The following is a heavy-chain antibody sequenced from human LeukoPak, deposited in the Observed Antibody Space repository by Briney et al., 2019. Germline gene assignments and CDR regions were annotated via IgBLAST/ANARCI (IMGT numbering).Heavy chain of an antibody. CDR2: INHSGST. J-gene: IGHJ4*02. CDR1: GGSFSGYY. V-gene: IGHV4-34*01. CDR3: AGRTTVTTIDY. Sequence: PSETLSLTCAVYGGSFSGYYWSGLRQPPGKGLEWIGEINHSGSTNYNPSLKSRVTISVDTSKNQFSLKLSSVTAADTAVYYCAGRTTVTTIDYWGQGTLVTVSS. D-gene: IGHD4-17*01.